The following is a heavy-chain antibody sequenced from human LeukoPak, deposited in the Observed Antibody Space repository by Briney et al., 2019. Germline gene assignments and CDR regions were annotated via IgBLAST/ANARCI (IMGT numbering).Heavy chain of an antibody. J-gene: IGHJ4*02. CDR1: GFSLSTSGVG. D-gene: IGHD4-17*01. CDR3: AHSLLTTVTTFPFDY. CDR2: IYWDDDK. V-gene: IGHV2-5*02. Sequence: SGPTLVKPTQTLTLTCTFSGFSLSTSGVGVGWIRQPPGKALEWLAPIYWDDDKRYSPSLKSRLTITKDTSKNQVVLTMTNMDPVDTATYYCAHSLLTTVTTFPFDYWGQGTLVTVSS.